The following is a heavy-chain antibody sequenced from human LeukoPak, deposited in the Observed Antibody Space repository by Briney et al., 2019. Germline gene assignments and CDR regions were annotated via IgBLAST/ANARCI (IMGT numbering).Heavy chain of an antibody. CDR2: VYYTGRT. Sequence: SETLSLTCTVSGVSISGSYWDWIRQSPGKGLEWLGYVYYTGRTKYNPSLKSRLTMSVDTSTNQFSLRLSSVSAADTAVYYCAKNSGWYKFSYWGQGTLVTVSS. J-gene: IGHJ4*02. CDR1: GVSISGSY. V-gene: IGHV4-59*08. CDR3: AKNSGWYKFSY. D-gene: IGHD6-19*01.